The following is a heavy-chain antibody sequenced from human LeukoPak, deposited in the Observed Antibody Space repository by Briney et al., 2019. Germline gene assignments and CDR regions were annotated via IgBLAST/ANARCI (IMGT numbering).Heavy chain of an antibody. D-gene: IGHD5-12*01. J-gene: IGHJ4*02. CDR1: GFTVSSNY. Sequence: PGGSLRLPCAPSGFTVSSNYMSWVRHAREGGLEWVSVIYSGGSTYYADSVKGQFTTTRDNSKNTLYLQMNSRRAEDTAVYYCARNSGYGSFDYWGQGTLVTVSS. CDR2: IYSGGST. V-gene: IGHV3-66*02. CDR3: ARNSGYGSFDY.